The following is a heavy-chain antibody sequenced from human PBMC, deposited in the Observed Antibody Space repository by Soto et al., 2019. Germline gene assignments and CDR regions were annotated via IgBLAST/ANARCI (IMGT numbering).Heavy chain of an antibody. V-gene: IGHV3-21*01. Sequence: EVQLVESGGGLVKPGGSLRLSCAASGFSFSDYSMNWVRQAPGKGLEWVSSISGSSSYIHYADSLKGRFTVSRDNAEKSLYLQMNSLRADDTAVYYCARDGAYCSGTGCRDYYHYMDVWSKGTTVTVSS. CDR3: ARDGAYCSGTGCRDYYHYMDV. D-gene: IGHD2-2*01. CDR1: GFSFSDYS. CDR2: ISGSSSYI. J-gene: IGHJ6*03.